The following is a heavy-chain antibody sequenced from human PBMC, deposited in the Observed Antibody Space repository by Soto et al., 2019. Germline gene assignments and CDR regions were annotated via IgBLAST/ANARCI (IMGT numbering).Heavy chain of an antibody. CDR3: ARLRIATNNYKWFDP. J-gene: IGHJ5*02. CDR1: GAALNSGNYY. CDR2: IYVTGAV. D-gene: IGHD2-21*01. Sequence: SETLSLTCSVSGAALNSGNYYWSWIRQVPGKGLEWIGHIYVTGAVDYNPSLRDRITISQDTSERQFSLNLRLVTAAGTAVYYCARLRIATNNYKWFDPWGQGTLVTVSS. V-gene: IGHV4-31*03.